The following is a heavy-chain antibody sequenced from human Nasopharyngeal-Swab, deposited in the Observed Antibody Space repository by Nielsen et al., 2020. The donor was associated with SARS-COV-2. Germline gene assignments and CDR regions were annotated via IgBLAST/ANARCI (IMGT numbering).Heavy chain of an antibody. D-gene: IGHD3-22*01. CDR3: ARIDSSGPGGDYFDY. Sequence: WVRQAPGQGLEWMGIINPSGGSTSYAQKFQGRVTMTRDTSTSTVYMELSSLRSEDTAVYCCARIDSSGPGGDYFDYWGQGTLVTVSS. CDR2: INPSGGST. J-gene: IGHJ4*02. V-gene: IGHV1-46*01.